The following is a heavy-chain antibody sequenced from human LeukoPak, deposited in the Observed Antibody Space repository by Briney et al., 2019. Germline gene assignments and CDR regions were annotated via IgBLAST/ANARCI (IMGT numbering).Heavy chain of an antibody. Sequence: SETLSLTCSVSGASININNYYWSWIRQPPGKGLEWIGYFYNSGSTNYNPSLKSRVTISVDTSKNQFSLKLTSVTAADTAVYYCARPQNWYFDLWGRGTLVTVSS. CDR3: ARPQNWYFDL. J-gene: IGHJ2*01. CDR1: GASININNYY. V-gene: IGHV4-61*05. CDR2: FYNSGST.